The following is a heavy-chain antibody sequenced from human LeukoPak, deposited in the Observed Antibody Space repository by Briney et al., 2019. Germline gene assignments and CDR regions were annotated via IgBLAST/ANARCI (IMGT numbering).Heavy chain of an antibody. CDR1: GYTFTSYG. D-gene: IGHD2-21*01. V-gene: IGHV1-18*01. Sequence: GASVKVSCKASGYTFTSYGISWVRQAPGQGLEWMGWISAYNGNTNYAQKFQGRVTITADESTSTAYMELSSLRSEDTAVYYCAREWYCGGDCYRYFDYWGQGTLVTVSS. CDR2: ISAYNGNT. CDR3: AREWYCGGDCYRYFDY. J-gene: IGHJ4*02.